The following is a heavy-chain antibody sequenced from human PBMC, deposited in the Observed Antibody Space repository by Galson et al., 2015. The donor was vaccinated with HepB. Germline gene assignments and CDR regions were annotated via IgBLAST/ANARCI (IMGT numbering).Heavy chain of an antibody. D-gene: IGHD6-13*01. Sequence: CAISGDSVSSNSAAWNWIRQSPSRGLEWLGRTYYRSKWYNDYAVSVKSRITINPDTSKNQFSLQLNSVTPEDTAVYYCAKDLGAAAVSYNWFDPWGQGTLVTVSS. CDR3: AKDLGAAAVSYNWFDP. V-gene: IGHV6-1*01. CDR2: TYYRSKWYN. J-gene: IGHJ5*02. CDR1: GDSVSSNSAA.